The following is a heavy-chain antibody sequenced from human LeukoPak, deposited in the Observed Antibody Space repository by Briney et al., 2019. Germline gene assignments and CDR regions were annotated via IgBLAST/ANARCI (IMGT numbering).Heavy chain of an antibody. J-gene: IGHJ4*02. D-gene: IGHD3-16*01. CDR2: INQSGNT. V-gene: IGHV4-34*01. CDR3: AAEFSAYDPFDS. Sequence: KPSETLSLTCAVYGGSFSGYYWCWIRQPPGKGLEWIGEINQSGNTNYNPSLKSRFTISIDTSKNQFSLKLSSVTAADTAVYYCAAEFSAYDPFDSWGQGTLVTVSS. CDR1: GGSFSGYY.